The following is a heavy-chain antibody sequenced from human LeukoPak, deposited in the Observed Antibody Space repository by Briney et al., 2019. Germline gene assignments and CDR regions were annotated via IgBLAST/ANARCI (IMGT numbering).Heavy chain of an antibody. D-gene: IGHD1-26*01. V-gene: IGHV3-53*01. J-gene: IGHJ3*02. Sequence: GGSLRLSCAASGFTVSSSYMSWVRQAPGKGLEWVSLIYSGGSTYYADSVKGRFTISRDNSKSTLYLQMNSLRAEDTAVYYCARDLIVGANHDAFDIWGQGTMVTVSS. CDR1: GFTVSSSY. CDR3: ARDLIVGANHDAFDI. CDR2: IYSGGST.